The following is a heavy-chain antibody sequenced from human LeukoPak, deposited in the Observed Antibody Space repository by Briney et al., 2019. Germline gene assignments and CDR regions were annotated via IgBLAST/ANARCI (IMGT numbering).Heavy chain of an antibody. D-gene: IGHD2-2*01. CDR2: IYYSGST. CDR1: GGSISSSSYY. J-gene: IGHJ2*01. Sequence: SETLSLTCTVSGGSISSSSYYWGWVRQPPGKGREWIGSIYYSGSTYYNPSLKSRVTISVDTSKKQFSLKLSSVTAADTAVYYCARYAIVVVPAAFRYFDLWGRGTLVTVSS. V-gene: IGHV4-39*01. CDR3: ARYAIVVVPAAFRYFDL.